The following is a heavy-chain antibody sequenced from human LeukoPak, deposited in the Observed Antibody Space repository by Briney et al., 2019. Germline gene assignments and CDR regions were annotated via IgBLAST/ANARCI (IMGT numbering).Heavy chain of an antibody. CDR2: ITGSGDTT. CDR1: GFIFRNYA. D-gene: IGHD3-9*01. CDR3: AKWGDYDILTGYYVSDF. V-gene: IGHV3-23*01. J-gene: IGHJ4*02. Sequence: GASLRLSCAASGFIFRNYAMSWVRQAPGKGLEWVSAITGSGDTTHYADSVKGRFTISRDNSKNTLYAEMNTLRAEDTAVYYCAKWGDYDILTGYYVSDFWGQGTLVTVSS.